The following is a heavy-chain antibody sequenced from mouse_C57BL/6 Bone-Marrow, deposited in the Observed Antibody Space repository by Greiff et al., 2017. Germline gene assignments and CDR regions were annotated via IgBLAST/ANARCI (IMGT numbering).Heavy chain of an antibody. Sequence: QVHVKQPGAELVKPGASVKVSCKASGYTFTSYWMHWVKQRPGQGLEWIGRIHPSDSDTNYNQKFKGKATLTVDKSSSTAYMQLSSLTSEDSAVYYCAMGYYGSIYFDYWGQGTTLTVSS. D-gene: IGHD1-1*01. V-gene: IGHV1-74*01. J-gene: IGHJ2*01. CDR3: AMGYYGSIYFDY. CDR1: GYTFTSYW. CDR2: IHPSDSDT.